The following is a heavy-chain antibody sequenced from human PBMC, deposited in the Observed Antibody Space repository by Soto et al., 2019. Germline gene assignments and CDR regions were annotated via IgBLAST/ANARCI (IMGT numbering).Heavy chain of an antibody. CDR3: ALANTMVRGVIRPYYYYYGMDV. Sequence: SVKVSCKASGGTFSSYAISWVRQAPGQGLEWMGGIIPIFGTANYAQKFQGRVTITADESTSTAYMELSSLRSEDTAVYYCALANTMVRGVIRPYYYYYGMDVWGQGTTVTVYS. J-gene: IGHJ6*02. V-gene: IGHV1-69*13. CDR1: GGTFSSYA. D-gene: IGHD3-10*01. CDR2: IIPIFGTA.